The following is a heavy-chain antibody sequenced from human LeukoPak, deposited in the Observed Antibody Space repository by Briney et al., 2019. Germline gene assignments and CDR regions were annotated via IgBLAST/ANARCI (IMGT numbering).Heavy chain of an antibody. D-gene: IGHD3-10*01. J-gene: IGHJ4*02. CDR3: AIGGGGSKNYYYFDY. V-gene: IGHV3-53*05. CDR1: GFSVSDNF. Sequence: PGGSLRLSCAASGFSVSDNFMSWVRQAPGKGLEWVSVIYSGGSTYYADSVKGRFTISRDNSKNTLYLQMDSLRAEDAAVYYCAIGGGGSKNYYYFDYWGQGTLVTVSS. CDR2: IYSGGST.